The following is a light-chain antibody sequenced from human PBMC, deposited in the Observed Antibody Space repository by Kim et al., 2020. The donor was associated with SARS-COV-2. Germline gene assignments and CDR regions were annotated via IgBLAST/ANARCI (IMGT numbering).Light chain of an antibody. Sequence: QSALTQPPSASGSPGQSVTISCTGTSSDVGGYNYVAWYQQHPGKAPKLMIYEVSKRPSGVPDRFPGSKSGNTASLTVSGLQAEDEADYYCSSYAGSNNFGVFGGGTQLNVL. CDR1: SSDVGGYNY. CDR3: SSYAGSNNFGV. J-gene: IGLJ2*01. V-gene: IGLV2-8*01. CDR2: EVS.